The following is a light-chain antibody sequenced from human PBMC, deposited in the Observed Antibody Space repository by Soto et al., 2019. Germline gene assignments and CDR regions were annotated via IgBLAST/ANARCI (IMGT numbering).Light chain of an antibody. CDR3: QQRSNWPRIT. J-gene: IGKJ5*01. CDR2: GAS. V-gene: IGKV3D-20*02. CDR1: QTVTSNY. Sequence: EIVLTQSPGTLSLSPGERATLSCGAGQTVTSNYLAWYQQKPGQAPRLLIFGASIRVTGIPDRFIGSGSGTDFTLTISRLEPEDFAVYYCQQRSNWPRITFGQGTLLEIK.